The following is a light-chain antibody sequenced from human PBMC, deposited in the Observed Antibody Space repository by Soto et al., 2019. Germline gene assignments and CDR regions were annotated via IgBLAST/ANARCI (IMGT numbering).Light chain of an antibody. CDR2: DAS. J-gene: IGKJ4*02. CDR1: QSVASY. V-gene: IGKV3-11*01. CDR3: QQRSAWPST. Sequence: EIVLTQSPVTLSLSPGQRATLSCRASQSVASYFAWYQQKPGQAPRLLIYDASSRATGIPARFSGSGSGTDFTLTSSSLEPEDLAVYYCQQRSAWPSTFGGGTRVEIK.